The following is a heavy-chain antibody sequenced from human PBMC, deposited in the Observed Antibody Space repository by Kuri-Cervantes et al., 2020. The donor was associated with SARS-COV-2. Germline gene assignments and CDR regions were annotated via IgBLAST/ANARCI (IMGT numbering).Heavy chain of an antibody. Sequence: GESLKISCAASGFTFSTYAMSWVRQTPGKGLEWVSGISWNSGSIGYADSVKGRFTISRDNAKNSLYLQMNSLRAEDTAVYYCARGQSGGVVTAPSWFDPWGQGTLVTGSS. CDR3: ARGQSGGVVTAPSWFDP. CDR2: ISWNSGSI. J-gene: IGHJ5*02. CDR1: GFTFSTYA. D-gene: IGHD2-21*02. V-gene: IGHV3-20*04.